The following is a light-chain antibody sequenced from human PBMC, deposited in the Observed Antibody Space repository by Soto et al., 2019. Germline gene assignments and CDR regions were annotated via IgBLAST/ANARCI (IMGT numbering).Light chain of an antibody. V-gene: IGKV3-15*01. J-gene: IGKJ5*01. CDR3: QQYGSSPIT. CDR1: QSVSSN. CDR2: GAS. Sequence: EIVMTQSPATLSVSPGERGTLSCRAIQSVSSNLAWYQQKPGQAPRPLIYGASTRATGIPARFSGSGSGTDFTLTISRLEPEDFAVYYCQQYGSSPITFGQGTRLEIK.